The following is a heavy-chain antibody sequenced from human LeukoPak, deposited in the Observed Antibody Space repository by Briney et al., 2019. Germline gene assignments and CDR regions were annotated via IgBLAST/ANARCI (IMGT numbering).Heavy chain of an antibody. CDR1: GGTFSSYA. D-gene: IGHD3-22*01. V-gene: IGHV1-69*01. CDR2: IIPIFGTA. CDR3: ARAREIVVVKSDSGDY. J-gene: IGHJ4*02. Sequence: GASVKVSCKASGGTFSSYAISWVRQAPGQGLEWMGGIIPIFGTANYAQKFQGRVTITADESTSTAYMELSSLRSEDTAVYYCARAREIVVVKSDSGDYWGQGTLVTVSS.